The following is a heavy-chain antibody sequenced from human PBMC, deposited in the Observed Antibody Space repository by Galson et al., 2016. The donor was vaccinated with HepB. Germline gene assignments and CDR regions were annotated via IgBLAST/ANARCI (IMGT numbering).Heavy chain of an antibody. CDR2: ISSDGSKT. CDR1: GFTSSSYW. J-gene: IGHJ6*02. D-gene: IGHD3-10*01. V-gene: IGHV3-74*01. Sequence: SLRLSCAASGFTSSSYWKHWARQAPGKGLVWVSRISSDGSKTTYADSVKGRFTISRDNAKNTLSLQMNSLRVEDTAVYYCHVWFGESRYGVDVWGQGTTVTVSS. CDR3: HVWFGESRYGVDV.